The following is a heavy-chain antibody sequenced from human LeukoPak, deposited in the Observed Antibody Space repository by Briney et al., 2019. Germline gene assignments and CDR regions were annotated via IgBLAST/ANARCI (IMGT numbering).Heavy chain of an antibody. CDR2: IYYSGST. V-gene: IGHV4-59*01. Sequence: SETLSLTCTVSGGSISSYYWSCLRQPQGKGLERIGYIYYSGSTNYNPSLKSRVTISVDTSKNQFSLKLSSVTAADTAVYYCARVFYDILSPGVGFDIWGQGTMVTVSS. CDR3: ARVFYDILSPGVGFDI. J-gene: IGHJ3*02. D-gene: IGHD3-9*01. CDR1: GGSISSYY.